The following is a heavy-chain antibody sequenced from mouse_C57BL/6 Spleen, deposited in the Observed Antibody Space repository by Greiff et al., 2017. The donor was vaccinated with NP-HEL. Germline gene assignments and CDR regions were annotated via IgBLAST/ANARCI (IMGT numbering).Heavy chain of an antibody. CDR1: GYAFSSYW. CDR3: AREYYGSSFPYYFDY. CDR2: IYPGDGDT. Sequence: QVQLQQSGAELVKPGASVKISCKASGYAFSSYWMNWVKQRPGKGLEWIGQIYPGDGDTNYNGKFKGKATLTADKSSSTAYMQLSSLTSEDSAVYFCAREYYGSSFPYYFDYWGQGTTLTVSS. J-gene: IGHJ2*01. V-gene: IGHV1-80*01. D-gene: IGHD1-1*01.